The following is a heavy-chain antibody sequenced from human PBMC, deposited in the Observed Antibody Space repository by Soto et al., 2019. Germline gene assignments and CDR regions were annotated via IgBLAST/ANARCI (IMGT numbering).Heavy chain of an antibody. CDR2: MNPNSGNT. Sequence: ASVKVSCKASGYTFTSYDINWVRQATGQGLEWMGRMNPNSGNTGYAQKFQGRVTMTRNTSISTAYMELSSLRSEDTAVYYCARELYSSVRFDPWGQGTLVTGSS. D-gene: IGHD6-25*01. J-gene: IGHJ5*02. CDR3: ARELYSSVRFDP. V-gene: IGHV1-8*01. CDR1: GYTFTSYD.